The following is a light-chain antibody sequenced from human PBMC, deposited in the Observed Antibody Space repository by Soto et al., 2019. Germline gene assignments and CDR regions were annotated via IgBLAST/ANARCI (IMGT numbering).Light chain of an antibody. CDR1: QSVNSY. CDR2: DAS. CDR3: QQRDNWPPT. V-gene: IGKV3-11*01. J-gene: IGKJ3*01. Sequence: EVLLTQSPATLSLSPGERATLSCRASQSVNSYLTWYQHKPGQAPWLLISDASNRATGIPARFSGSGSGTDFTLTISSLEPEDFAIYYCQQRDNWPPTFGPGTTVDI.